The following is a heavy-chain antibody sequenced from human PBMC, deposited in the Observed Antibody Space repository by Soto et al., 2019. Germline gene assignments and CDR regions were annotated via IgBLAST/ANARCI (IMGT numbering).Heavy chain of an antibody. CDR1: AFTFSDYG. D-gene: IGHD3-16*01. CDR2: ISYHGGNI. V-gene: IGHV3-30*18. CDR3: AKEGGLRTESPLHYYGMDV. Sequence: GGSLRLSCAASAFTFSDYGIHWVRQAPGKGLEWVAVISYHGGNIYYADSVKGRFAISRDNSRNTLYLQMNSLRLEDTAVYYCAKEGGLRTESPLHYYGMDVWGQGTTVTVYS. J-gene: IGHJ6*02.